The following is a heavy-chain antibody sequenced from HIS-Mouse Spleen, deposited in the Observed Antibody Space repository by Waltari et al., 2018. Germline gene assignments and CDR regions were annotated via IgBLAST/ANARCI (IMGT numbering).Heavy chain of an antibody. J-gene: IGHJ4*02. CDR1: GFTFRSYG. V-gene: IGHV3-30*18. CDR2: ISYDRSNK. Sequence: QVQLVESGGGVVQPGRSLRLSCAASGFTFRSYGVHWVRQAPGKGLEWVEVISYDRSNKYYADSVKGRFTISRDNSKNTLYLQMNSLRAEDTAVYYCAKDKHHAFDYWGQGTLVTVSS. CDR3: AKDKHHAFDY.